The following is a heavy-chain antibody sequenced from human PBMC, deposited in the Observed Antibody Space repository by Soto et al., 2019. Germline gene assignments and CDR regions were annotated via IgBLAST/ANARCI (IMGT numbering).Heavy chain of an antibody. CDR1: GYTFVSHA. D-gene: IGHD1-26*01. J-gene: IGHJ4*02. V-gene: IGHV1-3*04. CDR2: INTINGYT. CDR3: AREGPYSGSYLFDY. Sequence: APGKVCCKASGYTFVSHAMQWVRQAPGRRLEWMGWINTINGYTKYSQRFQGRVTITRDTSASTAYMELSSLRSEDTAVYYCAREGPYSGSYLFDYWGQGTLVTV.